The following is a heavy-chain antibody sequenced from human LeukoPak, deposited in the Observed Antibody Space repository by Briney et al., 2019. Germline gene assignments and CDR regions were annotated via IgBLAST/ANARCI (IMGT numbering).Heavy chain of an antibody. V-gene: IGHV3-23*01. D-gene: IGHD2-2*01. Sequence: GGSLRLSCAASGLTFSSYVMNWVRQAPGKGLEWVSVISGGGGSTYYAGSVKGRFTISRDNSKNTLFLQMNSLRAEDTAVYYCAKGGYCSSTSCYVGWFDPWGQGTLVTVSS. CDR3: AKGGYCSSTSCYVGWFDP. J-gene: IGHJ5*02. CDR1: GLTFSSYV. CDR2: ISGGGGST.